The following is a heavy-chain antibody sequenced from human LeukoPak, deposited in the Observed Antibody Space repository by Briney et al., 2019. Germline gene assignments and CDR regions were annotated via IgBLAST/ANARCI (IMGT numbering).Heavy chain of an antibody. CDR2: INPKIGVT. D-gene: IGHD2-8*01. J-gene: IGHJ4*01. Sequence: ASVKVSCKAYGYTFTDYNMHWVRQAPGHGLEWMGWINPKIGVTDYVQKFPGRPTMNRDPSTNTAYMDLSRLRSDDPAVYYCAPSPNWPTFYLDSWGQGTLVTVSS. CDR3: APSPNWPTFYLDS. V-gene: IGHV1-2*02. CDR1: GYTFTDYN.